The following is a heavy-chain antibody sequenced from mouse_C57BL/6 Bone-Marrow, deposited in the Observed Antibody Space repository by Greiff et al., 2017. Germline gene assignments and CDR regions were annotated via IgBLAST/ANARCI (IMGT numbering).Heavy chain of an antibody. J-gene: IGHJ3*01. V-gene: IGHV1-54*01. Sequence: VQLQQSGAELVRPGTSVKVSCKASGYAFTNYLIEWVKQRPGQGLEWIGVINPGSGGTNYNEKFKGKATLTADKSSSTAYMQLSRLTSEDSAVYFCARSATVVAPFAYWGQGTLVTVSA. CDR3: ARSATVVAPFAY. CDR2: INPGSGGT. CDR1: GYAFTNYL. D-gene: IGHD1-1*01.